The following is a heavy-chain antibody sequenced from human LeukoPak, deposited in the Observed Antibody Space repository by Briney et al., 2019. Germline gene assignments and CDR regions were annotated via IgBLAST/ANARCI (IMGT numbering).Heavy chain of an antibody. V-gene: IGHV5-51*01. Sequence: GESLKNSCKGSGYSFSSYWIGWVRQMPGKGLEWMGIIYPGDSDTRYSPSFQGQVTISADESINTAYLQWSSLKASDTAMYYCARELYCSGGSCYHFDYWGQGTLVTVSS. CDR3: ARELYCSGGSCYHFDY. D-gene: IGHD2-15*01. CDR2: IYPGDSDT. J-gene: IGHJ4*02. CDR1: GYSFSSYW.